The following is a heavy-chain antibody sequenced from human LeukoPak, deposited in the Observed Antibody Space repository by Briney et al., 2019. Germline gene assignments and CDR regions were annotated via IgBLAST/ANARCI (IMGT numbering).Heavy chain of an antibody. CDR3: ARRDDILTGYYLDY. CDR1: GFTFGTYW. D-gene: IGHD3-9*01. V-gene: IGHV3-74*01. Sequence: GGSLRLSCAASGFTFGTYWMHWVRQAPGKGLVWVSRINSDGSSTSYADSVKGRFTISRDNAKNTLYLQMNSLGAEDTAVYYCARRDDILTGYYLDYWGQGTLVTVSS. J-gene: IGHJ4*02. CDR2: INSDGSST.